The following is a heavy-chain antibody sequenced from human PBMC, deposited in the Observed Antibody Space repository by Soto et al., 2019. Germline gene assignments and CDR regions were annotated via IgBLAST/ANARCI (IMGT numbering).Heavy chain of an antibody. V-gene: IGHV3-30-3*01. CDR1: GLTFRSYA. CDR3: AKDRAQSGYDIWYYYYGMDV. J-gene: IGHJ6*02. Sequence: GGSQRLSSTSSGLTFRSYAMHWVRQAPGKGLEWVALISYDGSDKDYADSVKGRFIVARDNSKNTLYLQMNSLRAEDTAVYYCAKDRAQSGYDIWYYYYGMDVWGQGTTVTVSS. D-gene: IGHD5-12*01. CDR2: ISYDGSDK.